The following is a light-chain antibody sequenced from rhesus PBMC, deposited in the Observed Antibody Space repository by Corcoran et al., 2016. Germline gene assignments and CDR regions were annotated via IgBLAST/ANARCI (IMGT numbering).Light chain of an antibody. CDR2: YSS. V-gene: IGKV1S15*01. CDR3: QQGYGAPFT. J-gene: IGKJ3*01. CDR1: QDISNN. Sequence: DIQMTQSPSSLSASVGDSVTITCRANQDISNNLAWYQQKPGKVPNLLIYYSSTLQTGVPSRFRCSGSGTDFTLTISSLQPEDFATYYCQQGYGAPFTFGPGTKLDIK.